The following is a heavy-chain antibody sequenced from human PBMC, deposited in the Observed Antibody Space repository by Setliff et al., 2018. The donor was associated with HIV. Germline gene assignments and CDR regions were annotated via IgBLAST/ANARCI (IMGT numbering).Heavy chain of an antibody. V-gene: IGHV4-34*01. J-gene: IGHJ4*02. Sequence: ETLSLTCTVSGGFISTYYWSWIRQPPGKGLEWIGEINHSGSTNYNPSLKSRVTISVDTSKNQFSLKLSSVTAADTAVYYCARGRGVYNFWSGYFDYWGQGTLVTVSS. CDR1: GGFISTYY. CDR2: INHSGST. CDR3: ARGRGVYNFWSGYFDY. D-gene: IGHD3-3*01.